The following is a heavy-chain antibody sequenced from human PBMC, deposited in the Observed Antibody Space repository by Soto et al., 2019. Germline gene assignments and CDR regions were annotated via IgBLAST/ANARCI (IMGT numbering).Heavy chain of an antibody. J-gene: IGHJ5*02. V-gene: IGHV3-21*01. CDR1: GFTFSSYS. CDR3: ARGGGSAAGGPYNWFDP. CDR2: ISSSSSYI. D-gene: IGHD2-15*01. Sequence: GGSLRLSCAASGFTFSSYSMNWFRQAPGKVLEWVSSISSSSSYIYYADSVKGRFTISRDNAKNQFSLKLSSVTAADTAVYYCARGGGSAAGGPYNWFDPWGQGTLLTDSS.